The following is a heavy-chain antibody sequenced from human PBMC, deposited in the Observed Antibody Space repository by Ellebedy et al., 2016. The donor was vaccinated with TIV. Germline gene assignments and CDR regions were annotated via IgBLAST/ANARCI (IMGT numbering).Heavy chain of an antibody. Sequence: AASVKVSCKASGGTFSSYAISWVRQAPGQGLEWMGGIIPIFGTANYAQKFQGRVTITADESTSTAYMELSSLRSEDTAVYYCARYSYGQGPLDYWGQGTLVTVSS. J-gene: IGHJ4*02. V-gene: IGHV1-69*13. D-gene: IGHD5-18*01. CDR1: GGTFSSYA. CDR2: IIPIFGTA. CDR3: ARYSYGQGPLDY.